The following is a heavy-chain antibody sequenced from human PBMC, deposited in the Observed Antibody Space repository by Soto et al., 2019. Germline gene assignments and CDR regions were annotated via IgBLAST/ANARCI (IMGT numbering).Heavy chain of an antibody. CDR3: TRAQTRECSGDTCYDANWFDP. J-gene: IGHJ5*02. CDR2: MRSKANSFAT. D-gene: IGHD2-15*01. CDR1: GFTFSGSP. Sequence: EVQLVESGGGLVQPGGSLKLSCAASGFTFSGSPIHWVRQASGKGLEWVARMRSKANSFATTYAASVKGRFTISRDDSKNTAYLQMDSLKTEDTAVYYCTRAQTRECSGDTCYDANWFDPWGQGTQVTVSS. V-gene: IGHV3-73*02.